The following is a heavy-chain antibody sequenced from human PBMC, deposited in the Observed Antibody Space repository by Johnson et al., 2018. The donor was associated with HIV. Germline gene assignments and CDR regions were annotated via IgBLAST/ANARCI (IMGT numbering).Heavy chain of an antibody. CDR3: ARARIAARSSHPRPDAFDI. D-gene: IGHD6-6*01. CDR2: IYSGGST. J-gene: IGHJ3*02. CDR1: GFTVSSNY. Sequence: VQLVESGGGLIQPGGSLRLSCAASGFTVSSNYMSWVRQAPGKGLEWVSVIYSGGSTYYADSVKGRFTISRDNSKNTLYLQMNSLRAEDTAVYYCARARIAARSSHPRPDAFDIWGQGTMVTVSS. V-gene: IGHV3-53*01.